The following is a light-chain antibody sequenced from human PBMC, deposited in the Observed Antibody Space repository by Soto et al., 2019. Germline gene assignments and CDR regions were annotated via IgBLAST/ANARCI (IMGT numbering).Light chain of an antibody. CDR1: QSVSNNY. CDR3: QQYRSSPPLT. CDR2: GTS. V-gene: IGKV3-20*01. J-gene: IGKJ4*01. Sequence: EIVLTQSPGTLSLSPGERATLSCRASQSVSNNYLAWYQQKPGQAPRLLIYGTSNRATGIPDRFSGSGSGTDFTLTISRLEPEDFAVHYCQQYRSSPPLTFGGGTKVEIK.